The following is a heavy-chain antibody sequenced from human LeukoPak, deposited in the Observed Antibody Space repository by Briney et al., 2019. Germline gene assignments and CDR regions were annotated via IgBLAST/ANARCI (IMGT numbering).Heavy chain of an antibody. CDR2: IKQDGSEE. D-gene: IGHD5-24*01. CDR3: ARDGYNSHFDY. Sequence: GGSLRLSCAASGFTFSSYWMSWVRQAPGKGLEWVANIKQDGSEEYYVDSVKGRFTISRDNAKNSLYLQMNSLRAEDTAVYYCARDGYNSHFDYWGQGTLVTVSS. CDR1: GFTFSSYW. V-gene: IGHV3-7*01. J-gene: IGHJ4*02.